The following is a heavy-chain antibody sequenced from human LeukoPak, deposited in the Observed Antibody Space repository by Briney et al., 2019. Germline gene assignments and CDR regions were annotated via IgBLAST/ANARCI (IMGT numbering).Heavy chain of an antibody. Sequence: PSETLSLTCAVYGGSFSGYYWSWIRQPPGKGLEWIGEINHSGSTNYNPSLKSRVTISVDTSKNQFSLKLSSVTAADTAVYYCARGIRTYGDYVWFDPWGQGTLVTVSS. CDR1: GGSFSGYY. J-gene: IGHJ5*02. CDR2: INHSGST. V-gene: IGHV4-34*01. D-gene: IGHD4-17*01. CDR3: ARGIRTYGDYVWFDP.